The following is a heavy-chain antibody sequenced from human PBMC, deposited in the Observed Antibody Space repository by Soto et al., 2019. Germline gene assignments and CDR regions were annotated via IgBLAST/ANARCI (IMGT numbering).Heavy chain of an antibody. CDR2: ISGYNGNT. CDR3: ARANTWVTGRVGTH. D-gene: IGHD1-1*01. CDR1: AYSFTNYG. J-gene: IGHJ4*02. V-gene: IGHV1-18*01. Sequence: QIHLEQSRIEMKEPGTSLKISCATSAYSFTNYGISWVRQAPGQGLEWMGWISGYNGNTKYAQSFHDRVVMTADKFTSTGYLEMRNLRSNDTAVYYCARANTWVTGRVGTHWGQGTKVTVSS.